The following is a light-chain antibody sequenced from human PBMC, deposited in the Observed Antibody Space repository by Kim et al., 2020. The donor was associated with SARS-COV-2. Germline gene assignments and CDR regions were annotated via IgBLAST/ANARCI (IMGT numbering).Light chain of an antibody. J-gene: IGLJ3*02. CDR2: RDT. V-gene: IGLV3-9*01. Sequence: SLARGQTGTITWGGNNIGGKNLHWDQQKPCQAPVLVIYRDTNRPSGIPERFSGSNSGNTATLTISRAQAGDEADYYCQVWDSTTWVFGGGTKLTVL. CDR3: QVWDSTTWV. CDR1: NIGGKN.